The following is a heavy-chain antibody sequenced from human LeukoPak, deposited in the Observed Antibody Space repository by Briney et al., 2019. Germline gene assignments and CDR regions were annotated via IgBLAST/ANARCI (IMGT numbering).Heavy chain of an antibody. CDR2: INHSGST. J-gene: IGHJ6*02. CDR3: ARSRYCGGGSCYSRYYYYGMDV. Sequence: KTSETLSLTCAVYGGSFSGYYWSWIRQPPGKGLEWIGEINHSGSTNYNPSLKSRVTISVDTSKNQFPLKLSSVTAADTAVYYCARSRYCGGGSCYSRYYYYGMDVWGQGTTVIVSS. V-gene: IGHV4-34*01. D-gene: IGHD2-15*01. CDR1: GGSFSGYY.